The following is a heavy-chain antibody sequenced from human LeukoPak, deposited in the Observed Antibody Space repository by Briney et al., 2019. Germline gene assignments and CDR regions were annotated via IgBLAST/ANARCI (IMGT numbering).Heavy chain of an antibody. CDR2: VNPNSGGT. CDR3: ARDLSSGSGSYYRSKNNWFDP. Sequence: GASVKVSCKASGHTFTGYYMHRVRQAPGQGLEWMGWVNPNSGGTNYAQKFQGWVTMTRDTSISTAYMELSRLRSDDTAVYYCARDLSSGSGSYYRSKNNWFDPWGQGTLVTVSS. J-gene: IGHJ5*02. D-gene: IGHD3-10*01. V-gene: IGHV1-2*04. CDR1: GHTFTGYY.